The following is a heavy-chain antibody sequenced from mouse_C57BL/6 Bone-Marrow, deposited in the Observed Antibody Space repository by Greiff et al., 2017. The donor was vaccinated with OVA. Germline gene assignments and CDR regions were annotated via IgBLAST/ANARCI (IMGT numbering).Heavy chain of an antibody. CDR3: ARGAGKNYYAMDY. CDR2: ISYDGSN. Sequence: EVKLMESGPGLVKPSQSLSLTCSVTGYSITSGYYWNWIRQFPGNKLEWMGYISYDGSNNYNPSLKNRISITRDTSTNQFFLKLNSVTTEDTATYYCARGAGKNYYAMDYWGQGTSVTVSS. J-gene: IGHJ4*01. D-gene: IGHD2-1*01. CDR1: GYSITSGYY. V-gene: IGHV3-6*01.